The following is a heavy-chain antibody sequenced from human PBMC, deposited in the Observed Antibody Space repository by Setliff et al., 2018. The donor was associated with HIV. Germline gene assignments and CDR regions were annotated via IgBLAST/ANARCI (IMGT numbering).Heavy chain of an antibody. V-gene: IGHV4-61*09. D-gene: IGHD1-26*01. J-gene: IGHJ2*01. CDR2: IYTSGKT. Sequence: PSETLSLTCTVSGDSITRGSYYWSWIRQPAGKGLEWIGHIYTSGKTHYSPSLKSRITISVDTSKNQLSLNLSSVTAADTAVYYCARAAYSGTYLWEPATDLWGRGTPVTVPQ. CDR1: GDSITRGSYY. CDR3: ARAAYSGTYLWEPATDL.